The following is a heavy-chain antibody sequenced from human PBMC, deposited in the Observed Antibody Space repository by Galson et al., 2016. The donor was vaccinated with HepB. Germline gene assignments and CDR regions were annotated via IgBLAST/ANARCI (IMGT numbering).Heavy chain of an antibody. CDR3: ARDYDYDGSDYHGGAF. V-gene: IGHV3-48*02. CDR1: GFTFTSDS. Sequence: SLRLSCAASGFTFTSDSMNWVRQAPGKGLEWISYISGSGVNIHYAASVEGRFTISRDNAKNSLYLQMNSLRDEDTAIYYCARDYDYDGSDYHGGAFWGQGTLVTVSS. D-gene: IGHD3-22*01. CDR2: ISGSGVNI. J-gene: IGHJ4*02.